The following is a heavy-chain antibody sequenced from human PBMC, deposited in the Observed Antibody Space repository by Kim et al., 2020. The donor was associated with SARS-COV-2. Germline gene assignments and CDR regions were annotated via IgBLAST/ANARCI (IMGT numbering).Heavy chain of an antibody. V-gene: IGHV4-59*08. J-gene: IGHJ6*03. D-gene: IGHD5-12*01. CDR1: GGSISSYY. CDR2: IYYSGST. CDR3: SRQKRYSGYDRVSCYYDY. Sequence: SETLSLTCTVSGGSISSYYWSWIRQPPGKGLEWIGYIYYSGSTNYNPSLKSRVTITVDTSKNQFSLKLSSVTAADTTAYYCSRQKRYSGYDRVSCYYDY.